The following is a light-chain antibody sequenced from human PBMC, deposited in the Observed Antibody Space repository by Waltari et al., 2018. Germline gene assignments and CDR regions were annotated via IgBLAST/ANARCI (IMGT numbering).Light chain of an antibody. V-gene: IGLV2-14*03. CDR2: DVS. Sequence: QSALTQPASVSGSHGQSLTISCTGTSSDVGGYDYVSWYQQRPGKAPKLIIYDVSLRPSGVSNRFSDSKSGSTASLTISGLQAEDVADYYCSSYAGSSTGVVFGGGTKLTVL. CDR1: SSDVGGYDY. CDR3: SSYAGSSTGVV. J-gene: IGLJ2*01.